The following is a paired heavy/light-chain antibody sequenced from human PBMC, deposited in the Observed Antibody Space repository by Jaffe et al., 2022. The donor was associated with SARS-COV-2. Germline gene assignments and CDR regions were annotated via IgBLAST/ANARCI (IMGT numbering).Heavy chain of an antibody. CDR1: RFTFSNYD. CDR2: VSYGGSHT. D-gene: IGHD1-1*01. Sequence: QVQLVESGGGVVRPGTSLRLSCAASRFTFSNYDMHWVRQAPGEGLEWVAFVSYGGSHTYYADSVKGRFTVSRDTSKNTIYLHMNSLRPEDTALYYCAREESGMYDAIDIWGQGTMIAVSS. J-gene: IGHJ3*02. V-gene: IGHV3-30*04. CDR3: AREESGMYDAIDI.
Light chain of an antibody. J-gene: IGKJ1*01. CDR1: QGVRSY. Sequence: DIQMTQSPSSVSASVGGRVTITCRASQGVRSYLAWYQQKPGKAPKLLIYAASSLQSGVPSRFSGSGSGTDFTLTINTLQPEDFATYYCLQTNSFPRTFGQGTKVEIK. CDR2: AAS. CDR3: LQTNSFPRT. V-gene: IGKV1-12*01.